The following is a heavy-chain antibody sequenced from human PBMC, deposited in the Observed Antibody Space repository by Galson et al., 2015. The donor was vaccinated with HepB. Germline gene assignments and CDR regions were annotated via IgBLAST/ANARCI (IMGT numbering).Heavy chain of an antibody. J-gene: IGHJ4*02. CDR1: GFSFSTYS. CDR3: ARDSVQVFDY. D-gene: IGHD3-10*01. V-gene: IGHV3-21*01. Sequence: SLRLSCAASGFSFSTYSMNWVRQAPGKGLEWVSSISSSSSYIYYADSVKGRFTISRDNAKNSLYLQMNSLRAEDTAVYYCARDSVQVFDYWGQGTLVTVSS. CDR2: ISSSSSYI.